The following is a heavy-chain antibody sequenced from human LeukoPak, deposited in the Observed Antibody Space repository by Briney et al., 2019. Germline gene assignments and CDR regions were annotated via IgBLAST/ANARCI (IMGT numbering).Heavy chain of an antibody. CDR3: AKDAQRGFDYSNSLDK. J-gene: IGHJ4*02. V-gene: IGHV3-33*06. Sequence: GRSLRLSCATSGFTFGHYGMHWVRQAPGKGLEWVAVIWSDGTNRYYGDPVKGRFTISRDNFQRTVYLQMDSLRAEDTAVYYCAKDAQRGFDYSNSLDKWGQGTLVTVSS. CDR2: IWSDGTNR. D-gene: IGHD4-11*01. CDR1: GFTFGHYG.